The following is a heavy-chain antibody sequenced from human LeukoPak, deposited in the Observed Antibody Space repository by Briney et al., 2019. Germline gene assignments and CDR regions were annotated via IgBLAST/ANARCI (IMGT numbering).Heavy chain of an antibody. CDR2: ISDTGGNT. D-gene: IGHD6-25*01. V-gene: IGHV3-23*01. J-gene: IGHJ4*02. Sequence: GGSLRLSCTASGFTFNNYAMNWVRQAPGKGLEWVSTISDTGGNTYYLDSVKGRFTISRDNSKNTLYLQMTSLRVEDTATYFCAKYIAEATALFDYWGQGTLVTVSS. CDR1: GFTFNNYA. CDR3: AKYIAEATALFDY.